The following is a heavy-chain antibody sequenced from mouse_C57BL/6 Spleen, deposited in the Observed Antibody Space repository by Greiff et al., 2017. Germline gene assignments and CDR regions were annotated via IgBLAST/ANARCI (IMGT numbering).Heavy chain of an antibody. CDR2: IYPGDGDT. V-gene: IGHV1-80*01. CDR1: GYAFSSYW. CDR3: AKAYDGYPFYFDY. Sequence: QVQLKQSGAELVKPGASVKISCKASGYAFSSYWMNWVKQRPGKGLEWIGQIYPGDGDTNYNGKFKGKATLTADKSSSTAYMQLSSLTSEDSAVYFCAKAYDGYPFYFDYWGQGTTLTVSS. J-gene: IGHJ2*01. D-gene: IGHD2-3*01.